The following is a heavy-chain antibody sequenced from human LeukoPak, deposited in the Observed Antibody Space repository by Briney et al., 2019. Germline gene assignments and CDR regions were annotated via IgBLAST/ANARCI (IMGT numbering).Heavy chain of an antibody. CDR2: INPSGGST. CDR3: ARDRRTYWFDP. V-gene: IGHV1-46*01. D-gene: IGHD1-7*01. CDR1: GYTFTSYY. Sequence: AASVKVSCKASGYTFTSYYMHWVRQAPGRGLEWMGIINPSGGSTSYAQKFQGRVTMTRDTSTSTVYMELSSLRSEDTAVYYCARDRRTYWFDPWGQGTLVTVSS. J-gene: IGHJ5*02.